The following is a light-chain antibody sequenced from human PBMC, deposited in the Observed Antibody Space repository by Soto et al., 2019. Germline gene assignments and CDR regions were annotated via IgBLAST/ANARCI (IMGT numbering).Light chain of an antibody. CDR3: SLYAGIHIV. CDR2: EVS. CDR1: SSDVGGYNY. J-gene: IGLJ1*01. V-gene: IGLV2-8*01. Sequence: QSALTQPPSASGSPGQSVAISCSGTSSDVGGYNYVSWYQQHPGKAPKLMIYEVSKRPSGVPDRFSGSKSGNTASLTVSGLQAEDEADYYCSLYAGIHIVFGTGTKLTVL.